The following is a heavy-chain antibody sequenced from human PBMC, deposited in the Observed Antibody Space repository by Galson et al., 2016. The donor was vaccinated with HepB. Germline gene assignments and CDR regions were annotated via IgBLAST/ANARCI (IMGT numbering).Heavy chain of an antibody. Sequence: SLRLSCAVSGFALSTYSTNWVRQAPGKGLEWIAYIRSRSNDRAIFYAGSVKGRLTISADNADSMYLQMTSLRDEDTAVHYCVRDHDWGFDYWGQGALVPVSS. J-gene: IGHJ4*02. CDR1: GFALSTYS. CDR2: IRSRSNDRAI. V-gene: IGHV3-48*02. CDR3: VRDHDWGFDY. D-gene: IGHD7-27*01.